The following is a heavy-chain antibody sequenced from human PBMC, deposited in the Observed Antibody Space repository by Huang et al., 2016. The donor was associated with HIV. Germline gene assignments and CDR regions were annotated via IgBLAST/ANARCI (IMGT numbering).Heavy chain of an antibody. V-gene: IGHV5-51*01. CDR3: ARLRYVDTASNGMDV. CDR2: IYPGDSDT. Sequence: VQLVQSGAEVKKPGESLKISCKGFGYSFTSYWSGWVSQMPGKGLEWMGIIYPGDSDTRYSPSCQGQVTISADKSISTADLQWSSLKASDTAMYYCARLRYVDTASNGMDVWCQGTTVTVSS. J-gene: IGHJ6*02. D-gene: IGHD5-18*01. CDR1: GYSFTSYW.